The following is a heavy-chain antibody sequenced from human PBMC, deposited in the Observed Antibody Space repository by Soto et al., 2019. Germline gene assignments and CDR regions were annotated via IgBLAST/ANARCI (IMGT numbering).Heavy chain of an antibody. CDR3: ARDLPYYDFWSGYEYYFDY. CDR2: ISAYNGNT. V-gene: IGHV1-18*01. D-gene: IGHD3-3*01. CDR1: GYTFTSSG. J-gene: IGHJ4*02. Sequence: GASVKISCKASGYTFTSSGISGVRQAPGQGLEWMGWISAYNGNTNYAQKLQGRVTMTTDTSTSTAYMELRSLRSDDTAVYYCARDLPYYDFWSGYEYYFDYWGQGTLVTVSS.